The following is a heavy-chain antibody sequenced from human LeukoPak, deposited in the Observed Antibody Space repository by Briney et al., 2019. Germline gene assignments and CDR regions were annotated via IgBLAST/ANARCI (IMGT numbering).Heavy chain of an antibody. V-gene: IGHV1-69*13. J-gene: IGHJ5*02. Sequence: SVKVSCKASGGTFSSYAISWVRQAPGQGLEWMEGIIPIFGTANYAQKFQGRVTITADESTSTAYMELSSLRSEDTAVYYCARVITIFGVVTGFDPWGQGTLVTVSS. CDR2: IIPIFGTA. D-gene: IGHD3-3*01. CDR1: GGTFSSYA. CDR3: ARVITIFGVVTGFDP.